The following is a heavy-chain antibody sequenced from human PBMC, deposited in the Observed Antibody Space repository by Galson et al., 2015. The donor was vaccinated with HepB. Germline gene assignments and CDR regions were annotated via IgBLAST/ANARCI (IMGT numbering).Heavy chain of an antibody. CDR3: ARAGEAAAGTPYWYFDL. CDR1: GFTFSSYA. Sequence: SLRLSCAASGFTFSSYAMSWVRQAPGKGLEWVSYISSSSSYTNYADSVKGRFTISRDNAKNSLYLQMNSLRAEDTAVYYCARAGEAAAGTPYWYFDLWGRGTLVTVSS. CDR2: ISSSSSYT. D-gene: IGHD6-13*01. J-gene: IGHJ2*01. V-gene: IGHV3-11*05.